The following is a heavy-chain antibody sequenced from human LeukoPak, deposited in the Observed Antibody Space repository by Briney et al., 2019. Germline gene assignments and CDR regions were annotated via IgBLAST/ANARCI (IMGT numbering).Heavy chain of an antibody. CDR3: ARDAGCSYGFDY. D-gene: IGHD5-18*01. V-gene: IGHV1-69*13. CDR1: GGTFSSYA. CDR2: IIPIFGTA. Sequence: SVKVSCKASGGTFSSYAISWVRQAPGQGLEWMGGIIPIFGTANYAQKFQGRVTITAGESTSTAYMELSSLRSEDTAVYYCARDAGCSYGFDYWGQGTLVTVSS. J-gene: IGHJ4*02.